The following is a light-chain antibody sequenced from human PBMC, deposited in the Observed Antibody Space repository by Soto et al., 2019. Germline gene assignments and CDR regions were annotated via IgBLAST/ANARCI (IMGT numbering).Light chain of an antibody. CDR1: SSDVGGYNY. V-gene: IGLV2-14*03. CDR3: SSYSSGSTLHV. J-gene: IGLJ1*01. CDR2: DVS. Sequence: QSALTQPASVSGSPGQSITISCTGTSSDVGGYNYVFWYHHHPGKAPKLMIYDVSVRASGVSNRFSGSKSGNTASLTISGLQAEDEAAYYCSSYSSGSTLHVFGTGTKLTVL.